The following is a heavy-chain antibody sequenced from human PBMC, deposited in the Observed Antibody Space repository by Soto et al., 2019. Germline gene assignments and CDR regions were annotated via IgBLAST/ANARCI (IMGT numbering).Heavy chain of an antibody. CDR2: ISGSGGST. J-gene: IGHJ3*02. CDR3: AKDPRLPAAIVVGAFDI. CDR1: GFTFSSYA. Sequence: GGSLRLSCAASGFTFSSYAMSWVRQAPGKGLEWVSAISGSGGSTYYADSVKGRFTISRDNSKNTLYLQMNSLRAEDTAVYYCAKDPRLPAAIVVGAFDIWGQGTMVTVSS. V-gene: IGHV3-23*01. D-gene: IGHD2-2*01.